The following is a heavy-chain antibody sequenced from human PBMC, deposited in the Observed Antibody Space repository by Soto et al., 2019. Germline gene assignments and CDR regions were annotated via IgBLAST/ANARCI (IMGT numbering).Heavy chain of an antibody. V-gene: IGHV1-18*01. D-gene: IGHD4-17*01. CDR2: ISAYNGNT. Sequence: ASVKVSFKACGYTFTSYGISWLRQAPGQGLEWMGWISAYNGNTNYAQKLQGRVTMTTDTSTSTAYMELRSLRSDDTAVYYCARDYGGNPKDMDVWGQGTTVTVSS. CDR3: ARDYGGNPKDMDV. J-gene: IGHJ6*02. CDR1: GYTFTSYG.